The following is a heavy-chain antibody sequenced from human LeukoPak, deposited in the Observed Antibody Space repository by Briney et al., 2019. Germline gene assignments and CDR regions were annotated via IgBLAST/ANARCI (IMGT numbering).Heavy chain of an antibody. CDR1: GYTFTSYG. J-gene: IGHJ4*02. D-gene: IGHD6-6*01. Sequence: ASVKVSCKASGYTFTSYGISWVRQAPGQGLEWMGWISAYNGNTNYAQKLQGRITMTTDTSTSTAYMELRSLRSDDTAVYYCARDIGYSSSSAVGYWGQGTLVTVSS. V-gene: IGHV1-18*01. CDR3: ARDIGYSSSSAVGY. CDR2: ISAYNGNT.